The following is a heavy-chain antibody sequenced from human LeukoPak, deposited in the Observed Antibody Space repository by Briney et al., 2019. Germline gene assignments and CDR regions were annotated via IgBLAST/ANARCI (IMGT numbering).Heavy chain of an antibody. J-gene: IGHJ6*03. Sequence: SDTLSLLRALYCRSFSGSYWWSWVRQPPGRGLEGIGEIFHWGNTNYNPSLKSRGTITIDKFKNQFSLKLSSVTAADAAVDYWAREKGGIQLHNYYYYMDVWGKGTTVTVSS. V-gene: IGHV4-4*02. CDR1: CRSFSGSYW. CDR2: IFHWGNT. D-gene: IGHD5-18*01. CDR3: AREKGGIQLHNYYYYMDV.